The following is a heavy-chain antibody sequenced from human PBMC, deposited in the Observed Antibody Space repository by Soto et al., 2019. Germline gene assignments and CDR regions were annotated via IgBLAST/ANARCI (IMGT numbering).Heavy chain of an antibody. D-gene: IGHD5-18*01. CDR2: IYYSGST. J-gene: IGHJ4*02. V-gene: IGHV4-30-4*01. Sequence: QVQLQESGPGLVKPSQTLSLTCTVSGGSISSGDYYWSWIRQPPGKGLEWIGYIYYSGSTYYNPSLXSXXTIPVDTSKNPFSLQLRSVPAADTAVYYCASNSYGSTFYDYWGQGTLVTVSS. CDR3: ASNSYGSTFYDY. CDR1: GGSISSGDYY.